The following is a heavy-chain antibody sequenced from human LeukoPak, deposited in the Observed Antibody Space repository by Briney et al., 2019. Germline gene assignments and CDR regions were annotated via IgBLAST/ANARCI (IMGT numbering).Heavy chain of an antibody. CDR2: INSDGRST. CDR3: ARGRYSSGWFGY. Sequence: PGGSLRLSCAASGFTFSNSWMHWVRQAPGKGLVWVSRINSDGRSTVYADSVKGRFTISRDNAKNTLYLQMNSLRDEDTAVYYCARGRYSSGWFGYWGQAPLATVSS. CDR1: GFTFSNSW. D-gene: IGHD6-19*01. J-gene: IGHJ4*02. V-gene: IGHV3-74*01.